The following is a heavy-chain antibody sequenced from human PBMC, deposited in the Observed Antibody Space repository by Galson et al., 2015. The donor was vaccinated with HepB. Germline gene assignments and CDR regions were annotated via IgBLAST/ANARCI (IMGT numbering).Heavy chain of an antibody. Sequence: SLRLSCAASGFTFDDYTMHWVRQAPGKGLEWVSLISWDGGSTYYADSVKGRFTISRDDSKNSLYLQMNSLRTEDTALYYCAKDERWGRIAARPRPLFRGQGTLVTVSS. D-gene: IGHD6-6*01. CDR3: AKDERWGRIAARPRPLF. V-gene: IGHV3-43*01. CDR1: GFTFDDYT. CDR2: ISWDGGST. J-gene: IGHJ4*02.